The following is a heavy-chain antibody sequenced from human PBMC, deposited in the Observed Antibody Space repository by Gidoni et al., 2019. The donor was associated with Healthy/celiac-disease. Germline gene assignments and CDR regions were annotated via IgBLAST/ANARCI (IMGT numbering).Heavy chain of an antibody. J-gene: IGHJ4*02. V-gene: IGHV4-31*03. CDR2: IYYSGGT. CDR1: AGPISRGGYY. CDR3: AREGAGTILTGFDY. D-gene: IGHD3-9*01. Sequence: QVHLQESGPGLVKHSQTLSLTCTVSAGPISRGGYYWRWIRQHPGKGLEWIGDIYYSGGTYYNPSLKSRVTISVDTSKNQFSLKLSSVTAADTAVYYCAREGAGTILTGFDYWGQGTLVTVSS.